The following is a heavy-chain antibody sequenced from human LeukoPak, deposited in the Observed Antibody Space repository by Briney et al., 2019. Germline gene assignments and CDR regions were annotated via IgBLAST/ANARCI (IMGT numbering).Heavy chain of an antibody. D-gene: IGHD3-3*01. J-gene: IGHJ1*01. V-gene: IGHV1-2*02. CDR3: ARDERFLEWFQEYFQH. CDR2: INPNSGGT. CDR1: GYTFTGYY. Sequence: ASVKVSCKASGYTFTGYYMHWVRQAPGQGLEWMGWINPNSGGTNYAQKLQGRVTMTTDTSTSTAYMELRSLRSDDTAVYYCARDERFLEWFQEYFQHWGQGTLVTVSS.